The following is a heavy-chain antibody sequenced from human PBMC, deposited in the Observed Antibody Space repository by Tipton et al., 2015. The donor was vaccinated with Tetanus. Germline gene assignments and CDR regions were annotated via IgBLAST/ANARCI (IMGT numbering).Heavy chain of an antibody. CDR1: GYTFTSYY. D-gene: IGHD6-6*01. V-gene: IGHV1-46*01. CDR2: INPSGGNT. Sequence: QSGPEVKKPGASVKVSCKASGYTFTSYYMHWVRQAPGQGLEWVGIINPSGGNTSYAQKFQGRVTMTRDTSTSTVYMELSSLRSEDTAVYYCARSSIAGRWFDPWGQGTLVTVSS. CDR3: ARSSIAGRWFDP. J-gene: IGHJ5*02.